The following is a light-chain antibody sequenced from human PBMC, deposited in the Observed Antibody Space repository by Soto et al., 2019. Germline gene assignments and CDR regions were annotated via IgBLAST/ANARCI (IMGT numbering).Light chain of an antibody. CDR2: EVS. V-gene: IGLV2-14*01. CDR3: SSYTSSSTVV. CDR1: SSDVGGYNY. J-gene: IGLJ1*01. Sequence: QSVLTQPDSVSGSPGQSITISCTGTSSDVGGYNYVSWYQHHPGKAPTLIIYEVSNRPSGISNRFSGSKSGNTASLTISGLQADDEAEYYCSSYTSSSTVVFGIGTKLTVL.